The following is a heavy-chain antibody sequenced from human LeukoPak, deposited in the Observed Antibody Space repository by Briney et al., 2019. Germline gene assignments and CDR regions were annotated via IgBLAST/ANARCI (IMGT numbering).Heavy chain of an antibody. Sequence: PGGSLRLSCAASGFTLSTYNTHWVRQAPGKGLEWVSSITSRTTYYADSVKGRFTISRDNAKNSLSLQMNSLRAEDTAVYYCARERVTTTAFDIWGQGTMVTVSS. CDR1: GFTLSTYN. J-gene: IGHJ3*02. D-gene: IGHD5-12*01. V-gene: IGHV3-21*01. CDR3: ARERVTTTAFDI. CDR2: ITSRTTY.